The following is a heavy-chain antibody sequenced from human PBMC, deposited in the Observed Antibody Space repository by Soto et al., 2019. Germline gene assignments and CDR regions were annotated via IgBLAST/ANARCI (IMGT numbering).Heavy chain of an antibody. CDR1: ELSSSNHA. Sequence: EVHLLESGGGLVQPGGSLRLSCAASELSSSNHAMTWVRQAPGKGLEWVSGIIGSDGGAYYADSVKGRFTISRDNSRSTLYLQMNSLRVEDTAVYYCASGGLHGYTNGGLSYFHSWGQGTLVTVSS. J-gene: IGHJ4*02. D-gene: IGHD5-18*01. CDR2: IIGSDGGA. V-gene: IGHV3-23*01. CDR3: ASGGLHGYTNGGLSYFHS.